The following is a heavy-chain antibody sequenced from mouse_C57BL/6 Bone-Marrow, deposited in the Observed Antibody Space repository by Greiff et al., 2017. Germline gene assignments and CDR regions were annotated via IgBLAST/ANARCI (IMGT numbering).Heavy chain of an antibody. CDR2: ISSGGDYI. J-gene: IGHJ2*01. CDR1: GFTFSSYA. V-gene: IGHV5-9-1*02. Sequence: EVKLVESGEGLVKPGGSLKLSCAASGFTFSSYAMSWVRQTPEKRLEWVAYISSGGDYIYYADTVKGRFTITRDNARNNLYLQMSRRKSEDTAMDYSTRNCDEYGDADYFDYWGQGTTLTVSS. D-gene: IGHD1-2*01. CDR3: TRNCDEYGDADYFDY.